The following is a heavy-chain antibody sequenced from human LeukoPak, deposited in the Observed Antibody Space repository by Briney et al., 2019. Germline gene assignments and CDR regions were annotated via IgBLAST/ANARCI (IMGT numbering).Heavy chain of an antibody. CDR1: GGSFSGYY. J-gene: IGHJ4*02. CDR2: INQSGST. Sequence: PSETLSLTCAVYGGSFSGYYWSWIRQPPGKGLEWIGEINQSGSTNYNPSLKSRVTISVDTSKNQFSLKLSSVTAADTAVYYCARSGPYGSGSYYFDYWGQGTLVTVSS. CDR3: ARSGPYGSGSYYFDY. V-gene: IGHV4-34*01. D-gene: IGHD3-10*01.